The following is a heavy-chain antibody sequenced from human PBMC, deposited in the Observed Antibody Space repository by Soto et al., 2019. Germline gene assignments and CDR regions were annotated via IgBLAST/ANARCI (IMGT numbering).Heavy chain of an antibody. D-gene: IGHD3-3*01. CDR3: ASFWSRLGGGDFDY. J-gene: IGHJ4*02. Sequence: GGSLRLSCAASGFSFCSCNMNWVRQAPGKGLEWVSSIGSISNYIYYADSVKGRFTISRDNANNSLYLQMNSLRAEDTAVYYCASFWSRLGGGDFDYWGQGTLVTVSS. CDR2: IGSISNYI. CDR1: GFSFCSCN. V-gene: IGHV3-21*06.